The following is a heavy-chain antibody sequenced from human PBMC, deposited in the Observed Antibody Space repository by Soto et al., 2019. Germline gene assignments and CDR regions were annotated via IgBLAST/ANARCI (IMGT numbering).Heavy chain of an antibody. V-gene: IGHV4-30-4*01. CDR3: ARCRRGRDLYSY. J-gene: IGHJ4*02. Sequence: SETLSLTCTVSGGSISSGDYYWSWIRQPPGKGLEWIGYIYYSGSTYYNPSLKSRVTISVDTSKNQFSLKLSSVTAADTAVYYCARCRRGRDLYSYWGQGTFVTGSS. D-gene: IGHD2-2*02. CDR2: IYYSGST. CDR1: GGSISSGDYY.